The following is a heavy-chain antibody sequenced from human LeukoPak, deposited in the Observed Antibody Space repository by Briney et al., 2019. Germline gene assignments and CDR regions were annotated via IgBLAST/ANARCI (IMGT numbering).Heavy chain of an antibody. CDR1: GGSFSGYY. CDR3: ARSPGDYFDY. V-gene: IGHV4-34*01. Sequence: SETLSLTCAVYGGSFSGYYWSWIRQPPGKGLEWIGEINHSGSTNYNPSLKSRVTISVDTSKNQFSLKLGSVTAADTAVYYCARSPGDYFDYWGQGTLVTVSS. CDR2: INHSGST. D-gene: IGHD1-14*01. J-gene: IGHJ4*02.